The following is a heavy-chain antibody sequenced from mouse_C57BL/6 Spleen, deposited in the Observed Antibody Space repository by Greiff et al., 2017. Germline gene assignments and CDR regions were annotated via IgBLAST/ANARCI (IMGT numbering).Heavy chain of an antibody. CDR2: IDPENGDT. V-gene: IGHV14-4*01. CDR1: GFNIKDDY. CDR3: TVCGSSYPFAY. D-gene: IGHD1-1*01. Sequence: VQLQQSGAELVRPGASVKLSCTASGFNIKDDYMHWVKQRPEQGLEWIGWIDPENGDTEYASKFQGKATITADTSSNTAYLQLSSLTSEDTAVYYGTVCGSSYPFAYWGQGTLVTVSA. J-gene: IGHJ3*01.